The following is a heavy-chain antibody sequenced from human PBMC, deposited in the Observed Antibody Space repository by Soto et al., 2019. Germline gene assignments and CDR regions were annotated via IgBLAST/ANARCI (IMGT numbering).Heavy chain of an antibody. CDR1: GFTFNSVG. J-gene: IGHJ5*02. D-gene: IGHD1-7*01. CDR3: ASLRAAAGTHQLNWLDP. CDR2: IWYDGSNT. Sequence: GSLRLSCAASGFTFNSVGMHWFRQAPGKGLEWVAVIWYDGSNTYYADSVKGRFTISRDNSKNQFSLNLRSVTAADTAVYYCASLRAAAGTHQLNWLDPWGQGTLVTVSS. V-gene: IGHV3-33*01.